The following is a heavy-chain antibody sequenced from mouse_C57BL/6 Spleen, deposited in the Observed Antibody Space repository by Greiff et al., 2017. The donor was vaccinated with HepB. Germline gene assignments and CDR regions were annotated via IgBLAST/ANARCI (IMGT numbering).Heavy chain of an antibody. CDR1: GYTFTSYW. V-gene: IGHV1-55*01. Sequence: QVQLKQPGAELVKPGASVKMSCKASGYTFTSYWITWVKQRPGQGLEWIGDIYPGSGSTNYNEKFKSKATLTVDTSSSTAYMQLSSLTSEDSAVYYCARSRGNYGGGYFDYWGQGTTLTVSS. CDR2: IYPGSGST. D-gene: IGHD2-1*01. J-gene: IGHJ2*01. CDR3: ARSRGNYGGGYFDY.